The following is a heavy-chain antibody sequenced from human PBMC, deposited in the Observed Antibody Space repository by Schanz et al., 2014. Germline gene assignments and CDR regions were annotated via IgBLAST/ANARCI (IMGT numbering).Heavy chain of an antibody. CDR3: ARDGGRDGYNLAFDV. D-gene: IGHD5-12*01. V-gene: IGHV3-7*03. J-gene: IGHJ3*01. CDR2: IKQDESER. CDR1: GFTFSTYW. Sequence: EVYLVESGGGLVQPGGSLRLSCAASGFTFSTYWMSWVRQAPGKGLEWVANIKQDESERSYVDSVKGRFTISRDNAKNSLYLQMNSLRAEDTAVYFCARDGGRDGYNLAFDVWGQGTLVTVSS.